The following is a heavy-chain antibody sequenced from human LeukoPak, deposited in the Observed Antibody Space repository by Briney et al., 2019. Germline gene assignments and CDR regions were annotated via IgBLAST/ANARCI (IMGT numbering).Heavy chain of an antibody. Sequence: GASVKVSCKASGGTFSSYAISWVRQAPGQGLEWMGGIIPIFGTANYAQKFQGRVTITADKSTSTAYMELSSLRSEDTAVYYCARGRAGELRYFDWLLYFDYWGQGTLVTVSS. CDR1: GGTFSSYA. J-gene: IGHJ4*02. CDR2: IIPIFGTA. CDR3: ARGRAGELRYFDWLLYFDY. V-gene: IGHV1-69*06. D-gene: IGHD3-9*01.